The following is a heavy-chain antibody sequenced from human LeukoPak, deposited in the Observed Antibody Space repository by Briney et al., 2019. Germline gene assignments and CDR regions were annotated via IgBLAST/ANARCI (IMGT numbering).Heavy chain of an antibody. V-gene: IGHV3-21*01. D-gene: IGHD1-14*01. CDR1: GFTFSSYS. J-gene: IGHJ4*02. CDR3: ARDTTWASDY. CDR2: ISSSSSYI. Sequence: GGSLRLSCAASGFTFSSYSMNWVRQAPGKGLEWVSSISSSSSYIYYADSVKGRFTISRDDAQNSLFLQMNSLRAEDTAVYYCARDTTWASDYWGQGTLVTVSA.